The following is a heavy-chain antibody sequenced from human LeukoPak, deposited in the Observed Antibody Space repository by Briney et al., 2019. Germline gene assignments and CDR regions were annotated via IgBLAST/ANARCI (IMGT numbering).Heavy chain of an antibody. Sequence: PSETLSLTCTVSGGSISSYYWSWIRQPPGKGLEWIGYIYYSGSTNYNPSLKSRVTISVDTSKNQFSLKLSSVTAADTAVCYCARGLRGVIGYWGQGTLVTVSS. CDR3: ARGLRGVIGY. J-gene: IGHJ4*02. V-gene: IGHV4-59*01. CDR1: GGSISSYY. D-gene: IGHD3-10*01. CDR2: IYYSGST.